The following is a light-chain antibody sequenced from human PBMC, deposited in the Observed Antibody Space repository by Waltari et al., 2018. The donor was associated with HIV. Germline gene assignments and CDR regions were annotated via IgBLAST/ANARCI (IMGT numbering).Light chain of an antibody. Sequence: IAMTQSPATLSVSPGESATLSCRASQSISNNLAWFQQKPGQAPRLLIDDASFRATGIPARFSGSGSGTEFTLTVSFLQSEDFAVYYCHQYHDWYTFGQGTKLEIK. CDR3: HQYHDWYT. V-gene: IGKV3D-15*03. J-gene: IGKJ2*01. CDR2: DAS. CDR1: QSISNN.